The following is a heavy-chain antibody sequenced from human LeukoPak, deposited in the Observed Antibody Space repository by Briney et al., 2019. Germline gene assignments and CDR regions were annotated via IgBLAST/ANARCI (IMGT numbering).Heavy chain of an antibody. CDR2: ISSSSSYI. CDR1: GFTFSSYS. J-gene: IGHJ4*02. Sequence: PGGSLRLSCAASGFTFSSYSMNWVRQAPGKGLEWVSSISSSSSYIYYADSVKGRFTISRDNAKNSLYLQMNSLRAEDAAVYYCAKAEDKVGDFDYWGQGTLVTVSS. CDR3: AKAEDKVGDFDY. D-gene: IGHD1-26*01. V-gene: IGHV3-21*04.